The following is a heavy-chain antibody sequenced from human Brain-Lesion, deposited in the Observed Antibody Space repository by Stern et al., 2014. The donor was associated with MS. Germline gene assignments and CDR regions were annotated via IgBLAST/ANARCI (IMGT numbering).Heavy chain of an antibody. Sequence: VQLEESGPGLVKPSQTLSLSCTVSGGSISSGGYYWSWIRQPAGKGLEWIGRIFNSGSTSYNPSLKIRVTISIDPSKNQFSLRLNPMTAADTAVYYCARGRVVPGFQYYATDVWGQGTTVIVSS. V-gene: IGHV4-61*02. D-gene: IGHD2-2*01. J-gene: IGHJ6*02. CDR2: IFNSGST. CDR3: ARGRVVPGFQYYATDV. CDR1: GGSISSGGYY.